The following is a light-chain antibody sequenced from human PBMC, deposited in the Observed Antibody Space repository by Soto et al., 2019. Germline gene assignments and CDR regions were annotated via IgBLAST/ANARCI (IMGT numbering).Light chain of an antibody. Sequence: QSVLTQPASVSGSPGQSITISCTGTSSDGGAYNFVSWHQQHPGKAPKLMIYNVYDRPSGISYRFSGSKSGNTASLTISGLQGEDEADYYCSAYTVSRTYVFGTGTKVTVL. CDR3: SAYTVSRTYV. J-gene: IGLJ1*01. V-gene: IGLV2-14*03. CDR2: NVY. CDR1: SSDGGAYNF.